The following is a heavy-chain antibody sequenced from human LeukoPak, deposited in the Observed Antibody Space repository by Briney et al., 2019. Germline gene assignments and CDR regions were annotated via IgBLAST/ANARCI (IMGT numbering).Heavy chain of an antibody. Sequence: GSLRLSCAASGFTFSSYAMSWVRQAPGKGLEWIGSIYYSGSTYYNPSLKSRVTISVDTSKNQFSLKLSSVTAADTAVYYCARGIVGATAWGQGTLVTVSA. CDR3: ARGIVGATA. J-gene: IGHJ4*02. CDR1: GFTFSSYA. CDR2: IYYSGST. V-gene: IGHV4-39*07. D-gene: IGHD1-26*01.